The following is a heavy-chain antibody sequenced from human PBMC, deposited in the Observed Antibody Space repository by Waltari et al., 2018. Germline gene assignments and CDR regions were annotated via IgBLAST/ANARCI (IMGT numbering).Heavy chain of an antibody. CDR1: GGSISSSNW. D-gene: IGHD2-15*01. V-gene: IGHV4-4*02. CDR2: IYQSGRT. Sequence: QVQLQESGPGLVKPSGTLSLTCAVSGGSISSSNWWSWVRQPPGKGLEWIGEIYQSGRTNDNPALKSRVPISVDKSKNQFSLKLSCGIAADTAVYYCASGGHCSGGSCPVDYWGQGTLVTVSS. CDR3: ASGGHCSGGSCPVDY. J-gene: IGHJ4*02.